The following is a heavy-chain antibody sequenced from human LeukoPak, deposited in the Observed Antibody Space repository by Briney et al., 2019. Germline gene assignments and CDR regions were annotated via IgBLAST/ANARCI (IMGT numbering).Heavy chain of an antibody. D-gene: IGHD4-23*01. J-gene: IGHJ6*02. CDR1: GYTFTSYD. CDR3: ARVFYGGNSYYYYGMDV. V-gene: IGHV1-8*01. Sequence: ASVTVSCKASGYTFTSYDINWVRQAPGQGLEWMGWMNPNSGNTVYAQKFQGRVTMTRNISISTAYMELSSLRSEDTAVYYCARVFYGGNSYYYYGMDVWGQGTTVTVSS. CDR2: MNPNSGNT.